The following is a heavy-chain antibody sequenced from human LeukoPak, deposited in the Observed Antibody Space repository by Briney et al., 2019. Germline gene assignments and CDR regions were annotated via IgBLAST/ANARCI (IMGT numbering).Heavy chain of an antibody. V-gene: IGHV1-2*06. Sequence: RASVKVSCKASGYTFTGYYMHWVRQAPGQGLEWMGRINPNSGGTNYAQKFQGRVTMTRDTSISTAYMELSRLRSDDTAVYYCARDGALLRYFDWLSAAYFDYWGQGTLVTVSS. D-gene: IGHD3-9*01. CDR2: INPNSGGT. CDR1: GYTFTGYY. J-gene: IGHJ4*02. CDR3: ARDGALLRYFDWLSAAYFDY.